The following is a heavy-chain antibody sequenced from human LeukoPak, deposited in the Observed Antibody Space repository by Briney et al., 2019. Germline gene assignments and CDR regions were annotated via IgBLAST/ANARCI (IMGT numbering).Heavy chain of an antibody. CDR1: GGSISSSSYS. CDR2: IYTSGST. V-gene: IGHV4-61*02. D-gene: IGHD4-11*01. CDR3: AREAATVTTFYYYYYMDV. Sequence: SETLSLTCTVSGGSISSSSYSWSWIRQPAGKGLEWIGRIYTSGSTNYNPSLKSRVTISVDTSKNQFSLKLSAVTAADTAVYYCAREAATVTTFYYYYYMDVWGKGTTVTVSS. J-gene: IGHJ6*03.